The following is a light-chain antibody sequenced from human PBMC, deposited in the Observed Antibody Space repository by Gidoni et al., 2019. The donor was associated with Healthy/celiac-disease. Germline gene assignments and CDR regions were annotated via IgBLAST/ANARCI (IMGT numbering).Light chain of an antibody. CDR3: QQYNNWPPYT. V-gene: IGKV3-15*01. J-gene: IGKJ2*01. Sequence: EIVMTQSPATLSVSPGERATPSCRASQSVSSNLAWYQQKPGQAPRLLIYGASTRATGIPARFSGSGSVTEFTLTISSLQSEDFAVYYCQQYNNWPPYTFGQGTKLEIK. CDR2: GAS. CDR1: QSVSSN.